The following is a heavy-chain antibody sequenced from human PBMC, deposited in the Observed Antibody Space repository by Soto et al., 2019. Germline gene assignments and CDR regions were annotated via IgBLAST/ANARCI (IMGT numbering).Heavy chain of an antibody. CDR1: GGSISSSNW. J-gene: IGHJ5*02. CDR3: ARWALIRHQGGQWDWFDP. Sequence: QVQLQESGPGLVKPSGTLSLTCAVSGGSISSSNWWSWVRQPPGKGLEWIGEIYHSGSTNYNPSLKSRVNISVDKSKNQFSLKLSSVTAADTAVYYCARWALIRHQGGQWDWFDPWGQGTLVTVSS. V-gene: IGHV4-4*02. CDR2: IYHSGST. D-gene: IGHD1-26*01.